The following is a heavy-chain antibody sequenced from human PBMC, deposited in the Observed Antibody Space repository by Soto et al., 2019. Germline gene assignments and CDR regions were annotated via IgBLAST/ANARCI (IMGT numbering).Heavy chain of an antibody. CDR1: GFTFRSYG. Sequence: RLSCAASGFTFRSYGMHWVRQAPGKGLEWVAVISYDGSNKYYADSVKGRFTISRDNSKNTLYLQMNSLRAEDTAVYYCAKGGGGSTSYAFDILGQAIMVAVS. D-gene: IGHD3-16*01. CDR2: ISYDGSNK. CDR3: AKGGGGSTSYAFDI. V-gene: IGHV3-30*18. J-gene: IGHJ3*02.